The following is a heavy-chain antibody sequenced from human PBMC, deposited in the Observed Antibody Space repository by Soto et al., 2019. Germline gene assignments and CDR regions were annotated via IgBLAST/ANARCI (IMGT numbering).Heavy chain of an antibody. V-gene: IGHV4-30-2*01. CDR2: IYHSGST. CDR1: GGSISSGSYS. CDR3: ARGTTLGPRTRGYTWNYDFDY. Sequence: SETLSLTCAVSGGSISSGSYSWSWIRQPPGKCLEWIGYIYHSGSTYYNPSLKSRVSISVDRSKNQFSLKLSSVTAADTAVYYCARGTTLGPRTRGYTWNYDFDYWGQGTLVTVSS. D-gene: IGHD1-7*01. J-gene: IGHJ4*02.